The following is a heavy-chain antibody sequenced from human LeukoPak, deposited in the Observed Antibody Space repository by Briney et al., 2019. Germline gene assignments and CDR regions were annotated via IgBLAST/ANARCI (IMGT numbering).Heavy chain of an antibody. CDR3: AKHPSSSTFFFDY. CDR1: GFSFSSYG. CDR2: ISYDGSTK. Sequence: GGSLRLSCAASGFSFSSYGMHWVRQAPGKGLEWVAVISYDGSTKYYADSVKGRFTISRDNSKNTLYLQMNSLRAEDTAVYYCAKHPSSSTFFFDYWGQGTLVTVSS. J-gene: IGHJ4*02. D-gene: IGHD6-13*01. V-gene: IGHV3-30*18.